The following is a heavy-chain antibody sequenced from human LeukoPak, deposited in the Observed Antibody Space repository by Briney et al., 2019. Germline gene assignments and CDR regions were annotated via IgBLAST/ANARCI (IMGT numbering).Heavy chain of an antibody. J-gene: IGHJ4*02. D-gene: IGHD1-26*01. Sequence: GASVKVSCKASGYTLTSYGISWVRQAPGQGLEWMGWISAYNGNTNYAQKLQGRATMTTDTSTSTVYMELSSLRSEDTAVYYCARGGAVGAFRYYFDYWGQGTLVTVSS. CDR3: ARGGAVGAFRYYFDY. CDR1: GYTLTSYG. CDR2: ISAYNGNT. V-gene: IGHV1-18*01.